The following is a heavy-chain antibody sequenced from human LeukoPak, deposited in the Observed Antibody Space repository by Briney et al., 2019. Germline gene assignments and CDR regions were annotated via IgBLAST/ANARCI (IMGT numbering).Heavy chain of an antibody. Sequence: PGGSLRLSCAASGFTFSNYGMSWVRQAPGRGLEWVSSVSASGRRTYYAGSVRGRFTISRDNSKNTLYLQMNSLRAEDTAVYYCAKDMVRGVFDYWGQGTLVTVSS. CDR2: VSASGRRT. V-gene: IGHV3-23*01. J-gene: IGHJ4*02. CDR3: AKDMVRGVFDY. D-gene: IGHD3-10*01. CDR1: GFTFSNYG.